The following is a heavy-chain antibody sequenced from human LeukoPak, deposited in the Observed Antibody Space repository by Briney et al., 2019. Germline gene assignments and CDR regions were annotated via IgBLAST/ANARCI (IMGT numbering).Heavy chain of an antibody. V-gene: IGHV3-21*03. Sequence: GGSLRLSCAASGFTFNSYSMNWVRQAPGKGLEWVSSISGSRSYIYYADSVKGRFTISRDNAKNSLYLQMNSLKTEDTAVYYCTTDRPTVPLDYWGQGTLVTVSS. J-gene: IGHJ4*02. CDR2: ISGSRSYI. CDR3: TTDRPTVPLDY. CDR1: GFTFNSYS. D-gene: IGHD4-17*01.